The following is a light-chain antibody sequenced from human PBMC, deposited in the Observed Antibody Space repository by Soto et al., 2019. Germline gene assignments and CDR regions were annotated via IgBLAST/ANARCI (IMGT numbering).Light chain of an antibody. CDR3: QQSYSTPIT. Sequence: DIQMTQSPSSLSASEGDRLTITCRASQSISSYLNWYQQKPGKAPKLLIYAASSLQSGVPSRFSGSGSGTDFTLTISSLQPEDFATYYCQQSYSTPITFGQGTRLEIK. J-gene: IGKJ5*01. CDR2: AAS. V-gene: IGKV1-39*01. CDR1: QSISSY.